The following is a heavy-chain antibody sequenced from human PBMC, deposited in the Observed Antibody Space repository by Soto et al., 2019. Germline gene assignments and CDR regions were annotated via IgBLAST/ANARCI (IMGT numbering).Heavy chain of an antibody. D-gene: IGHD2-15*01. CDR3: ARVTGRWVVAAKRNYYYYYMDV. J-gene: IGHJ6*03. CDR1: GGSFSGYY. CDR2: INHSGST. Sequence: PSETLSLTCAAYGGSFSGYYWSWVRQPAGKGVEGIGEINHSGSTNYNPSLKSRVTISVDTSKNQVSLKLSSVTAADTAVYYCARVTGRWVVAAKRNYYYYYMDVWGKGTTVTVSS. V-gene: IGHV4-34*01.